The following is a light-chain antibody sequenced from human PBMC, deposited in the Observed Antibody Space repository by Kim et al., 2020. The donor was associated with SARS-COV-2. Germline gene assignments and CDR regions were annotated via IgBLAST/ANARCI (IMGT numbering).Light chain of an antibody. CDR1: QSLVYSDGNIY. CDR2: KVS. CDR3: MQGTHWPFT. J-gene: IGKJ3*01. Sequence: PASISCRSSQSLVYSDGNIYLNWFHQRPGQSPRSLIYKVSNRDSGVPDRVSGSGSGTDFTLQISRVEAEDVGVYYCMQGTHWPFTFGPGTKVDIK. V-gene: IGKV2-30*01.